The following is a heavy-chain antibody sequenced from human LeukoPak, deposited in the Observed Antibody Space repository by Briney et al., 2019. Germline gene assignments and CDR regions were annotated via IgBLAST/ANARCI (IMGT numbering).Heavy chain of an antibody. CDR3: AKDGSSSWYLTPFDY. CDR2: ISGSGGST. V-gene: IGHV3-23*01. D-gene: IGHD6-13*01. J-gene: IGHJ4*02. CDR1: GFTFSSYA. Sequence: GGSLRLSCAASGFTFSSYAMSWVRQAPGKGLEWVSAISGSGGSTYYADSVKGRFTISRDNSKNTLYLQMNSLRAEDTAVYYCAKDGSSSWYLTPFDYWGQGTLVTVSS.